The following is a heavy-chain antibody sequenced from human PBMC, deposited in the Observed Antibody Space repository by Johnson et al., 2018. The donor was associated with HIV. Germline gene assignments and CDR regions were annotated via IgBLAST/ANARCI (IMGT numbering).Heavy chain of an antibody. J-gene: IGHJ3*02. Sequence: QVQLVESGGGVVQPGRSLRLSCAASGFTLSNYGMHWVRQAPGKGLEWVAVIWHDGSNKYYADSVKGRFTISRDNSKNTLYLQMNSLRAEDTAVYYCARGGGCGGDCYSGYEAFDIWGQGTMVTVSS. CDR2: IWHDGSNK. D-gene: IGHD2-21*01. CDR3: ARGGGCGGDCYSGYEAFDI. V-gene: IGHV3-30*19. CDR1: GFTLSNYG.